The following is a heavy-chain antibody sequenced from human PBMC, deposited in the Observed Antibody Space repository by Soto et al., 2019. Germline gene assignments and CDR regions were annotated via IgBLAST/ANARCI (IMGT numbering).Heavy chain of an antibody. CDR1: GGSISSSNW. J-gene: IGHJ4*02. Sequence: SETLSLTCAVSGGSISSSNWWSWVRQPPGKGLEWIGEIYHSGSTNYNPSLKSRVTISVDKSKSQFSLKLSSVTAADTAVYYCVRREGMQWLVYIDYWGQGTLVTVSS. CDR2: IYHSGST. D-gene: IGHD6-19*01. CDR3: VRREGMQWLVYIDY. V-gene: IGHV4-4*02.